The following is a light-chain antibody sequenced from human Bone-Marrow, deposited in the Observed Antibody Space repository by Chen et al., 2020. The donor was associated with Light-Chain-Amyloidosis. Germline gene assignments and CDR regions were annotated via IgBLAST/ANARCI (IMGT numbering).Light chain of an antibody. CDR2: DVS. J-gene: IGLJ3*02. CDR3: SSYTRSSTWL. V-gene: IGLV2-14*03. Sequence: QSALTHPSSFSGSPVQSITISCTVTSSDVGGYNYVSWYQQHPGTAPKLVIFDVSYRPSGISNRFSVSKSGNTASLTISGLQAEDEDDYYCSSYTRSSTWLFGGGTRLTVL. CDR1: SSDVGGYNY.